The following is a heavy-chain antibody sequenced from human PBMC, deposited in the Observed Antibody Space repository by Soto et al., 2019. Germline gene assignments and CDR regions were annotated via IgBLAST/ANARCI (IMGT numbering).Heavy chain of an antibody. CDR3: ARDPDYGDYWGYFFDS. D-gene: IGHD4-17*01. CDR1: GYTFAAYY. CDR2: IDPTSGGT. V-gene: IGHV1-2*02. J-gene: IGHJ4*02. Sequence: ASVKVSCKTSGYTFAAYYIHWIRQAPGQGLEWMGWIDPTSGGTVYAQNFQDRVTMTRDTSISTAYMELRRLNSDDTAVYYCARDPDYGDYWGYFFDSWGQGTPVTVSS.